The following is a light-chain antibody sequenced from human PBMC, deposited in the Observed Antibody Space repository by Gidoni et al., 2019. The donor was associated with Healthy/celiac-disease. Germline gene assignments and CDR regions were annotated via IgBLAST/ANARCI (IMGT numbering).Light chain of an antibody. J-gene: IGKJ2*01. CDR2: GAS. CDR3: QQYNNWPPYT. CDR1: QSVSSN. Sequence: EIVMTQSPATLSVSPGERATLSCRASQSVSSNLAWYQQKPGQATRLLIYGASTRATGIPARFSGSGSGTEFTLTISSMQSEDFEVYYCQQYNNWPPYTFGQGTKLEIK. V-gene: IGKV3-15*01.